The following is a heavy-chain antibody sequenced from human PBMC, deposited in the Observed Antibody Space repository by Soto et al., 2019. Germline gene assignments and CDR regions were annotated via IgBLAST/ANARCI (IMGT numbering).Heavy chain of an antibody. Sequence: ASVKVSCKASGYTFTSYGISWVRQAPGQGLEWMGWISAYNGNTNYARKLQGRVTMTTDTSTSTAYMELRSLRSDDTAVYYCARARDSNYAFYDYVWGSYRPHLFDYWGQGTLVTVLL. D-gene: IGHD3-16*02. CDR1: GYTFTSYG. V-gene: IGHV1-18*04. J-gene: IGHJ4*02. CDR3: ARARDSNYAFYDYVWGSYRPHLFDY. CDR2: ISAYNGNT.